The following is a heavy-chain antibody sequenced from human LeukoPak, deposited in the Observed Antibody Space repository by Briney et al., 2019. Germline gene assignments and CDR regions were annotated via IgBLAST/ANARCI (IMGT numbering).Heavy chain of an antibody. CDR1: GGSFSGYY. J-gene: IGHJ4*02. CDR3: ARGLKWDYVETRLWNY. Sequence: SETLSLTCAVYGGSFSGYYWSWIRQPPGKGLEWIGEINHSGSTNYNPSLKSRVTISADTSKNQFSLRLSSVTAADTAVYYCARGLKWDYVETRLWNYWGQGTPGHRLL. D-gene: IGHD4-17*01. CDR2: INHSGST. V-gene: IGHV4-34*01.